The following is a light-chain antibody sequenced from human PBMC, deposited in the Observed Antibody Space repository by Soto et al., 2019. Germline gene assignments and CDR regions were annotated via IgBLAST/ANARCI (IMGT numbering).Light chain of an antibody. CDR3: QQLNSYPPWT. CDR2: TAS. V-gene: IGKV1-9*01. CDR1: QGISRS. J-gene: IGKJ1*01. Sequence: DIQLTQSPSFLPASVGDRVTITCRASQGISRSLAWYQQKPGKAPELLIYTASTLQSGVPSRFSGSGSGTEFTLTFSSLQPEDFATYYCQQLNSYPPWTFGQGTKVEIK.